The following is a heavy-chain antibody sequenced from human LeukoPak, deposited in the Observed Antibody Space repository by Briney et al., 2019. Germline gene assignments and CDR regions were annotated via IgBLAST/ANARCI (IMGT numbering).Heavy chain of an antibody. CDR2: INHSGST. CDR1: GGSFSGYY. CDR3: ARDLYYDFWSDYYHRPNWFDP. V-gene: IGHV4-34*01. Sequence: TSETLSLTCAVYGGSFSGYYWSWIRQPPGKGLEWIGEINHSGSTNYNPSLKSRVTISVDTSKNQFSLKLSSVTAADTAVYYCARDLYYDFWSDYYHRPNWFDPWGQGTLVTVSS. J-gene: IGHJ5*02. D-gene: IGHD3-3*01.